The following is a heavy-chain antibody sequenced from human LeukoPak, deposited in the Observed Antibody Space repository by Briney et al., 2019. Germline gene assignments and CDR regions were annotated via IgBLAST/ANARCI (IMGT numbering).Heavy chain of an antibody. D-gene: IGHD5-18*01. Sequence: SETLSLTCAVYGGSFSGYYWSWIRQPPGKGLEWIGEINHSGSTNYNPSLKSRVTISVDTSKNQFSLKLSSVTAADTAVYYCARARGYSYGYYFDYRGQGTLVTVSS. V-gene: IGHV4-34*01. CDR2: INHSGST. CDR3: ARARGYSYGYYFDY. CDR1: GGSFSGYY. J-gene: IGHJ4*02.